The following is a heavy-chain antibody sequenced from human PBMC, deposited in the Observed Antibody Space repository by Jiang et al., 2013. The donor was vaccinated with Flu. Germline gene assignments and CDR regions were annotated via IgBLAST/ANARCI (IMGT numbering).Heavy chain of an antibody. J-gene: IGHJ6*02. CDR1: GYTFTSDG. CDR2: ISAYNDNT. Sequence: SVKVSCKASGYTFTSDGISWVRQAPGQGLEWMGWISAYNDNTNYAQKLQGRVTMTRDTSTSTAYMELRSLRSDDTAVYYCARVPYYDILTGYPPSYYYYYGMDVWGQGTTVTVSS. V-gene: IGHV1-18*04. CDR3: ARVPYYDILTGYPPSYYYYYGMDV. D-gene: IGHD3-9*01.